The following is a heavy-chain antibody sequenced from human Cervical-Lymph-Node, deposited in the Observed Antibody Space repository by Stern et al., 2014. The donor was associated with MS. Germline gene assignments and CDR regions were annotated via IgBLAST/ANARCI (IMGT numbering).Heavy chain of an antibody. CDR2: IIPIVGTA. D-gene: IGHD2-8*02. Sequence: VQLVESGAEVKKPGSSVKVSCTASGGTFSSYAINWVRQAPGQGPEWMGGIIPIVGTANYAQKFQGRVTITADSSTSTAYSELSSLRSDDTAVYYCARDRRHFDPTGGYYFDSWGQGTLATVPS. CDR1: GGTFSSYA. CDR3: ARDRRHFDPTGGYYFDS. J-gene: IGHJ4*02. V-gene: IGHV1-69*01.